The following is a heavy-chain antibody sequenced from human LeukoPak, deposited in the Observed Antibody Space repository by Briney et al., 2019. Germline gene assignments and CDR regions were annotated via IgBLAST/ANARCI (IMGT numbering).Heavy chain of an antibody. CDR2: VFGSGGSA. V-gene: IGHV3-23*01. CDR3: GKTTTGYSSGRYPGWPVDY. CDR1: GFTFNNYA. Sequence: GGSLRLSCAASGFTFNNYAMYWVRQAPGKGLEWVSGVFGSGGSAHYADSVKGRFTISRDNSKNTVYLEINSLRAEDTAIYYCGKTTTGYSSGRYPGWPVDYWGQGTLVTVFS. J-gene: IGHJ4*02. D-gene: IGHD6-19*01.